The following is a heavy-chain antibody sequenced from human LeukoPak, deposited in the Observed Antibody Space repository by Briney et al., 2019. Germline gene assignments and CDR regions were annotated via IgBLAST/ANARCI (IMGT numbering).Heavy chain of an antibody. V-gene: IGHV4-59*01. CDR2: IYYSGST. D-gene: IGHD4-23*01. CDR1: GGSISSYY. CDR3: AGGVTARVVPWFDP. Sequence: PSETLSLTCTVSGGSISSYYWSWIRQPLGKGLEWIGYIYYSGSTNYNPSLKSRVTISVDTSKNQFSLKLSSVTAADTAVYYCAGGVTARVVPWFDPWGQGTLVTVSS. J-gene: IGHJ5*02.